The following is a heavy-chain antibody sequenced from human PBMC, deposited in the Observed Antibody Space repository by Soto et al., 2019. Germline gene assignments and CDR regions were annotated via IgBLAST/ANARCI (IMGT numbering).Heavy chain of an antibody. Sequence: QVQLQESGPGLVKPSETLSLTCTVSGGSISSYYWSWIRQPPGKGLEWIGYIYYSGSTNYNPSLKSRVTISVDTSKNQFSLKLSSVTAADTAVYYCARKYQLLLDYWGQGTLVTVSS. V-gene: IGHV4-59*01. J-gene: IGHJ4*02. CDR1: GGSISSYY. CDR3: ARKYQLLLDY. D-gene: IGHD2-2*01. CDR2: IYYSGST.